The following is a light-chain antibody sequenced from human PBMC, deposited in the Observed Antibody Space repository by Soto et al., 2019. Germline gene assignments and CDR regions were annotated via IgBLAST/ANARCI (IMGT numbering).Light chain of an antibody. CDR3: QQYKNWPWT. CDR2: GAS. J-gene: IGKJ1*01. CDR1: QSVSNN. Sequence: MTQSPATLSVSPGERATLSCRASQSVSNNLAWYQQKPGQAPRLLIYGASTRATGIPARFSGSGFGTEFTLTISSLQSEDFALYYCQQYKNWPWTFGQGTKVDIK. V-gene: IGKV3-15*01.